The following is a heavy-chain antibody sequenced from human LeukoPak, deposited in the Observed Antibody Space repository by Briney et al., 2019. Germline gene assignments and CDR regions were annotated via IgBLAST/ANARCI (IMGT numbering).Heavy chain of an antibody. D-gene: IGHD6-19*01. V-gene: IGHV1-2*02. CDR1: GYTFTGCY. CDR2: INPNSGGT. CDR3: ARDRTRTGYSSGWYHDY. J-gene: IGHJ4*02. Sequence: ASVKVSCKASGYTFTGCYIRWVRQAPGQGLEWMGWINPNSGGTNYAQKFQGRGTMTRDTSISTAYMELSRLRSDDTAVYYCARDRTRTGYSSGWYHDYWGQGTLVTVSS.